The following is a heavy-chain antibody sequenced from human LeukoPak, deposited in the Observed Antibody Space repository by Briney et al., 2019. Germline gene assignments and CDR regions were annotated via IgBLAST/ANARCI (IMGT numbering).Heavy chain of an antibody. Sequence: GGSLRLSCAASGFTFSSYSMNWVRQAPGKGLEWVSSISSSSSSYIYYADSLKGRFTISRDNAKNSLYLQMNSLRAEDTAVYYCAREDSGYTYGTNGYWGQGTLVTVSS. J-gene: IGHJ4*02. CDR1: GFTFSSYS. CDR3: AREDSGYTYGTNGY. D-gene: IGHD5-18*01. CDR2: ISSSSSSYI. V-gene: IGHV3-21*01.